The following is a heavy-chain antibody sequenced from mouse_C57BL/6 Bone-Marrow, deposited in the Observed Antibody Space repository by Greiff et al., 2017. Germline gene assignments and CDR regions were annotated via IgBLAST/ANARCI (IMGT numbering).Heavy chain of an antibody. J-gene: IGHJ2*01. V-gene: IGHV3-6*01. CDR3: ARGYSGDFDY. Sequence: ESGPGLVKPSQSLSLTCSVTGYSITSGYYWNWIRQFPGNKLEWMGYISYDGSNNYNPSLKNRISITRDTSKNQFFLKLNSVTTEDTATYYCARGYSGDFDYWGQGTTLTVSS. CDR2: ISYDGSN. CDR1: GYSITSGYY. D-gene: IGHD2-12*01.